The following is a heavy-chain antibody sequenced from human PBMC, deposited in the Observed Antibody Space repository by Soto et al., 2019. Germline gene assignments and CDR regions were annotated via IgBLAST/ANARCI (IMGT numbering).Heavy chain of an antibody. Sequence: EVQLVESGGGLVQPGRSLRLSCAASGFTFDDYAMHWVRQAPGKGLEWVSGISWNSGSIGYADSVKGRFTISRDNAKNSLYLQMNSLRAEDTALYYCAKDSGAAAAGTGGFDPWGQGTLVTVSS. D-gene: IGHD6-13*01. V-gene: IGHV3-9*01. CDR3: AKDSGAAAAGTGGFDP. CDR2: ISWNSGSI. J-gene: IGHJ5*02. CDR1: GFTFDDYA.